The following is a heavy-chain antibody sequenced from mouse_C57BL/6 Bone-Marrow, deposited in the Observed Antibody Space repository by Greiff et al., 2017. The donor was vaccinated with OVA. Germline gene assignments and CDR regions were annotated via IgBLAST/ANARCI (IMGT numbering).Heavy chain of an antibody. CDR2: IWSGGST. CDR3: ARKGDSNWEGWFAY. CDR1: GFSLTSYG. D-gene: IGHD4-1*01. J-gene: IGHJ3*01. Sequence: QVQLQQSGPGLVQPSQSLSITCIVSGFSLTSYGVHWVRQSPGKGLEWLGVIWSGGSTDYNAAFISRLSISKDNSKSQVFFKMNSLQADDTAIYYCARKGDSNWEGWFAYWGQGTLVTVSA. V-gene: IGHV2-2*01.